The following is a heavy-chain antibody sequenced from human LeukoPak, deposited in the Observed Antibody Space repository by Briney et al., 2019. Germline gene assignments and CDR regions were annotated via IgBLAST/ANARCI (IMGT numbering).Heavy chain of an antibody. CDR3: ATKQGPYPIEHYGGNSVDY. V-gene: IGHV1-2*02. J-gene: IGHJ4*02. CDR1: GYTFTGYY. D-gene: IGHD4-23*01. CDR2: INPNSGGT. Sequence: ASVKVSCKASGYTFTGYYTHWVRQAPGQGLEWMGWINPNSGGTNYAQKFQGRVTMTRDTSISTAYMELSRLRSDDTAVYYCATKQGPYPIEHYGGNSVDYWGQGTLVTVSS.